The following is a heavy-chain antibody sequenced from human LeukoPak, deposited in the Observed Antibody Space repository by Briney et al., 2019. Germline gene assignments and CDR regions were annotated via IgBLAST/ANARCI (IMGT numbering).Heavy chain of an antibody. CDR2: INHSGIT. CDR3: ARVVASAGSRGDWVDP. J-gene: IGHJ5*02. V-gene: IGHV4-34*01. CDR1: GGSFSGYY. Sequence: SEALSVTCAVYGGSFSGYYWSWIRQPPGKGLEWIGEINHSGITNYNPSLKSRVTKSVDTSKNQFSLKLSSVTAAHTAVYDCARVVASAGSRGDWVDPWGQGSLVTVSS. D-gene: IGHD6-13*01.